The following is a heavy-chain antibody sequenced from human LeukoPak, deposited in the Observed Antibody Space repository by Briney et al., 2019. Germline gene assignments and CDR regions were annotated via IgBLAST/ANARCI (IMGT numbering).Heavy chain of an antibody. Sequence: GRPLRLSCAASGFTFSSYGMHWVRQAPGKGLEWVAVISYDGSNKYYADSVKGRFTISRDNSKNTLYLQMNSLRAEDTAVYYCAKDLEAVTMIVPYWGQGTLVTVSS. CDR1: GFTFSSYG. D-gene: IGHD3-22*01. J-gene: IGHJ4*02. CDR2: ISYDGSNK. CDR3: AKDLEAVTMIVPY. V-gene: IGHV3-30*18.